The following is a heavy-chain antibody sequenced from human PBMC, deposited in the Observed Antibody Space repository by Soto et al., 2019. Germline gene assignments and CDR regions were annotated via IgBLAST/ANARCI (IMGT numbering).Heavy chain of an antibody. CDR1: GGAFSSFA. CDR2: IIPMFGSA. CDR3: AASRYGVVRHYYDRMGV. D-gene: IGHD3-3*01. J-gene: IGHJ6*04. V-gene: IGHV1-69*13. Sequence: ASVKVSCKASGGAFSSFAFSWVRQAPGQGLEWMGGIIPMFGSANYAQEFLGRVTFTADDSTSTAYMEISGLTFEDTAFYYCAASRYGVVRHYYDRMGVWGTGTSVTVSS.